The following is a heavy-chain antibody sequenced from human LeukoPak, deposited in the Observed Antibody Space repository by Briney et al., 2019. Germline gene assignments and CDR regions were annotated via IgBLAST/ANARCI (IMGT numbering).Heavy chain of an antibody. CDR3: ARGLYDSSGYYPHAFDI. J-gene: IGHJ3*02. Sequence: SETLSLTCTVSGGSISSYYWSWIRQPPGKGLEWIGYIYYSGSTNYNPSLKSRVTISVDTSKNQFSLKLSSVTAADTAVYYCARGLYDSSGYYPHAFDIWGQGTMVTVSS. CDR1: GGSISSYY. V-gene: IGHV4-59*12. CDR2: IYYSGST. D-gene: IGHD3-22*01.